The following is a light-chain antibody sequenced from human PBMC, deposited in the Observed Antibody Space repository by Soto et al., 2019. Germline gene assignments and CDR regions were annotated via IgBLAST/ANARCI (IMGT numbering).Light chain of an antibody. CDR2: GAS. J-gene: IGKJ3*01. Sequence: EIVLTQSPGTLSLSPGERATLSCRASQSVNNNYLAWYQQKPGQAPRLLIYGASSRATDIPDKFSGSGSGTDFSLTISRREPEDFAVYYCQQYGSSPPFTFGPGTKVDVK. V-gene: IGKV3-20*01. CDR1: QSVNNNY. CDR3: QQYGSSPPFT.